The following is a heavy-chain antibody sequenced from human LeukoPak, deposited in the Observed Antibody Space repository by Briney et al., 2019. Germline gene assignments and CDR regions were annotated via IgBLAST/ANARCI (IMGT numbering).Heavy chain of an antibody. D-gene: IGHD3-10*01. Sequence: GGSLRLSCAASGFTFSSYWMSWVRQAPGKGLEWVANINQDGGEKYYLDSVKGRFTISRDNAKNSLYLQMNSLRAEDTAVYYCAKDSHGSGSYYFSYYYYYMDVWGKGTTVTISS. J-gene: IGHJ6*03. V-gene: IGHV3-7*01. CDR1: GFTFSSYW. CDR2: INQDGGEK. CDR3: AKDSHGSGSYYFSYYYYYMDV.